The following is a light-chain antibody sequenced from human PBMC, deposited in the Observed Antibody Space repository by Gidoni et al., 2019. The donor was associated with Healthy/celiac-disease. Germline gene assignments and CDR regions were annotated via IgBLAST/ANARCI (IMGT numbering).Light chain of an antibody. J-gene: IGKJ3*01. CDR2: AAS. V-gene: IGKV1-39*01. Sequence: DIQMTQSPSSLSASVGDRVTITCRASQSISSYLNWYQQKPGKAPKLLIYAASSLQSGVPSRFSGSGSGTDFTLTSSSLQPEDFATYYCQQSYSTPRFTFXPXTKVDIK. CDR3: QQSYSTPRFT. CDR1: QSISSY.